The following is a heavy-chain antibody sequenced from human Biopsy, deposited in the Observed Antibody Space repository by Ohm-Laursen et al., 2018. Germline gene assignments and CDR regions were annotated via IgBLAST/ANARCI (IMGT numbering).Heavy chain of an antibody. V-gene: IGHV4-4*07. J-gene: IGHJ2*01. CDR1: GDSISSDY. Sequence: SQTLSLTCIVSGDSISSDYWTWIRRPAGKGLEWIGRIYGSGSTDYNPSLQSRVTISVDTSKNHFSLRLRSVTPADTAIYYCARDRGYYSDRTVPGYFDLWGRGTLVTVSS. D-gene: IGHD3-22*01. CDR3: ARDRGYYSDRTVPGYFDL. CDR2: IYGSGST.